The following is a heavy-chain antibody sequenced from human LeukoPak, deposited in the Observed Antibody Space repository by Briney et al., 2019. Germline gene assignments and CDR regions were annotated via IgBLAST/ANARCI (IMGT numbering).Heavy chain of an antibody. V-gene: IGHV3-30*02. CDR2: IRCDGTNK. D-gene: IGHD3-16*01. J-gene: IGHJ6*03. CDR1: GFTFSTYG. Sequence: GGSLRLSCGASGFTFSTYGMHWVRQAPGKGLEWVAFIRCDGTNKYYADSVEGSLAISRDSSKNTLYLKMNSLKAEDTAVYYCAKEGAEFRGYLDVWGKGTTVTVSS. CDR3: AKEGAEFRGYLDV.